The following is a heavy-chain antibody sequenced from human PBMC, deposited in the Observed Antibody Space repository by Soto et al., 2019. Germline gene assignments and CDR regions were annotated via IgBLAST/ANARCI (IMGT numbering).Heavy chain of an antibody. V-gene: IGHV3-33*01. CDR3: ARWGNWKVADN. CDR1: GFTFSSHG. Sequence: QVQLVESGGGVVQPGRSLRLSCAASGFTFSSHGMHWVRQAPDKGLEWVAVIWYDGSNKYYADSVKGRFTIYRDNSNNMVYLEMNSLRVEDTAVYYCARWGNWKVADNWGQGTLVTVSS. D-gene: IGHD3-16*01. J-gene: IGHJ4*02. CDR2: IWYDGSNK.